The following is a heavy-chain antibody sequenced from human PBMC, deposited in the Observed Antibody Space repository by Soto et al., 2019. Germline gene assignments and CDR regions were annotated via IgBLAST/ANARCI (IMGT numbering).Heavy chain of an antibody. J-gene: IGHJ3*02. D-gene: IGHD3-10*01. CDR1: GFTVSSNY. Sequence: EVQLVETGGGLIQPGGSLRLSCAASGFTVSSNYMSWVRQAPGKGLEWVSVIYSGGSTYYADSVKGRFTISRDNSKNTLYLQMNSLRAEDTAVYYCASDYFPMAFDIWGQGTLVTVSS. CDR3: ASDYFPMAFDI. CDR2: IYSGGST. V-gene: IGHV3-53*02.